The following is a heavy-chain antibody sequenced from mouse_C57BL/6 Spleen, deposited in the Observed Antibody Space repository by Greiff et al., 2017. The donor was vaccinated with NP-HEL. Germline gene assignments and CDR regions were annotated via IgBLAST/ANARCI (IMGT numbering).Heavy chain of an antibody. J-gene: IGHJ4*01. Sequence: EVQLRQSGPELVKPGASVKIPCKASGYTFTDYNMDWVKQSHGKSLEWIGDINPNNGGTIYNQKFKGKATLTVDKSSSTAYMELRSLTSEDTAVYYCARGGTMITTGRHYYAMDYWGQGTSVTVSS. CDR1: GYTFTDYN. D-gene: IGHD2-4*01. V-gene: IGHV1-18*01. CDR2: INPNNGGT. CDR3: ARGGTMITTGRHYYAMDY.